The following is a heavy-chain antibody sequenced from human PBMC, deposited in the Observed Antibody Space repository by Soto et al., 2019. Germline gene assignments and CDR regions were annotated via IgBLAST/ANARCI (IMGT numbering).Heavy chain of an antibody. D-gene: IGHD2-2*01. Sequence: SPRLSWSAPGFTFRNYAIHWVRQAPGKGLAYVAANTNNGGSTKYSDAVKGRFPISRDNSKSTVLLQISSLRPEDTAIYYCVKDRGPYHLNFEFWGRGT. CDR3: VKDRGPYHLNFEF. CDR2: NTNNGGST. V-gene: IGHV3-64D*06. J-gene: IGHJ4*02. CDR1: GFTFRNYA.